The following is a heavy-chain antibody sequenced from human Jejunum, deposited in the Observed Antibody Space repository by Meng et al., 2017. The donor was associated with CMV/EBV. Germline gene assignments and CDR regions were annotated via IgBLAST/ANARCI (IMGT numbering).Heavy chain of an antibody. CDR1: EYTFSDYY. V-gene: IGHV1-2*02. D-gene: IGHD3-16*01. Sequence: SEYTFSDYYMHWVRQAPGQGLEWMGYINPYTGDTNYAQEFQGRVTMTRDTSTNTAYMELTRLRSDDTALYYCAKDGGSYPDYYFDYWGQGTLVTVSS. CDR3: AKDGGSYPDYYFDY. CDR2: INPYTGDT. J-gene: IGHJ4*02.